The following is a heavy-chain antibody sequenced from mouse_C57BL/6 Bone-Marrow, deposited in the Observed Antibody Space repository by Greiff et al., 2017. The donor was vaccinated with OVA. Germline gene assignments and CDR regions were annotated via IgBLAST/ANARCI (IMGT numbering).Heavy chain of an antibody. V-gene: IGHV1-9*01. Sequence: VQLQQSGAELMKPGASVKLSCKATGYTFTGYWIEWVQQRPGHGLEWIGEILPGSGSTNYNEKVKGKGTFTADTSSNTAYMQLSSLTTADSAIYYGARGTATVLAHFDYWGQGTTLTVSS. CDR3: ARGTATVLAHFDY. CDR1: GYTFTGYW. CDR2: ILPGSGST. D-gene: IGHD1-1*01. J-gene: IGHJ2*01.